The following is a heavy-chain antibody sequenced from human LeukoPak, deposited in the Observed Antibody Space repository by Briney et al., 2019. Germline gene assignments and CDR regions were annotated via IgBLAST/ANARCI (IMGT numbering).Heavy chain of an antibody. CDR3: ARDGYGSGKGYFDY. CDR2: INPYNGHT. V-gene: IGHV1-18*01. D-gene: IGHD3-10*01. J-gene: IGHJ4*02. CDR1: GYIFTDCY. Sequence: ASVKLSCKASGYIFTDCYIHWVRQVPGQGLGWMGWINPYNGHTNYAQNLQGRVTMTTDTSTSTAYMELRSLRSDDTAVYYCARDGYGSGKGYFDYWGQGTQVTVSS.